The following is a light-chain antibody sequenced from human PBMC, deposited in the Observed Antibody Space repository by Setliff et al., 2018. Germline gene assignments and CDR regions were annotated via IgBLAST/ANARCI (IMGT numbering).Light chain of an antibody. J-gene: IGLJ1*01. Sequence: QSALAQPPSASGSPGQSLIISCTGTSRDVGSSTFVSWYQQHPGKAPKLLIYEISKRPSGVPDRFSGSKSGNTASLTITGLQAEDEADYYCSSYTSSSTLFGTGTKVTVL. CDR3: SSYTSSSTL. CDR1: SRDVGSSTF. CDR2: EIS. V-gene: IGLV2-8*01.